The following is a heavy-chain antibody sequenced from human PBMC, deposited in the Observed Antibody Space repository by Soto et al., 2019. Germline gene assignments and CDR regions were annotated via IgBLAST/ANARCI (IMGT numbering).Heavy chain of an antibody. CDR2: IYYSGST. J-gene: IGHJ4*02. CDR1: GGSISSYY. V-gene: IGHV4-59*01. Sequence: AETLSLTCTVSGGSISSYYWSWIRQPPGKGLEWIGYIYYSGSTNYNPSLKSRVTISVDTSKNQFSLKLSSVTAADTAVYYCARDRMFDYWGQGTLVTVSS. CDR3: ARDRMFDY.